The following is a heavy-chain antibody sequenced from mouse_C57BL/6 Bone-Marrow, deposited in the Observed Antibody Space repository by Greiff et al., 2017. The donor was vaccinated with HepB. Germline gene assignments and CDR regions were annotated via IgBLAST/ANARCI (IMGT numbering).Heavy chain of an antibody. J-gene: IGHJ1*03. CDR2: IYPGDGDT. V-gene: IGHV1-82*01. Sequence: QVQLKHSGPELVKPGASVKISCKASGYAFSSSWMNWVKQRPGKGLEWIGRIYPGDGDTNYNGKFKGKATLTADKSSSTAYMQLSSLTSEDSAVYFCARGGYFDVWGTGTTVTVSS. CDR3: ARGGYFDV. CDR1: GYAFSSSW.